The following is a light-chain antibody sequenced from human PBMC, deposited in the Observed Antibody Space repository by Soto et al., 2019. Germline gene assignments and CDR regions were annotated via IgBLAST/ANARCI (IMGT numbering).Light chain of an antibody. CDR1: QAIDSW. CDR2: TGS. CDR3: QQTLSFPPT. V-gene: IGKV1-12*01. J-gene: IGKJ1*01. Sequence: DIQMTQPPSSVSASVGARVTITCLASQAIDSWLAWYQQKPGEAPKLLIFTGSLLHSGVPPRFSGSGSGTGFTLTISSLQPEDFATYYCQQTLSFPPTFGQGTKVDI.